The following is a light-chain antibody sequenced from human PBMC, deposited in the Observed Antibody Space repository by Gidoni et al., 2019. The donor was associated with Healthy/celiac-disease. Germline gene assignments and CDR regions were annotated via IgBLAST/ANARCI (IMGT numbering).Light chain of an antibody. J-gene: IGKJ5*01. V-gene: IGKV1-5*03. Sequence: DIQMTQPPSPLSASVGDRVTSTCRASQSISSWLAWYQQKPGKAPKLLIYKASSLESGVPSRFSGSGSGTEFTLTISSLQPDDFATYYCQQYNSYSRGITFGQGTRLEIK. CDR1: QSISSW. CDR3: QQYNSYSRGIT. CDR2: KAS.